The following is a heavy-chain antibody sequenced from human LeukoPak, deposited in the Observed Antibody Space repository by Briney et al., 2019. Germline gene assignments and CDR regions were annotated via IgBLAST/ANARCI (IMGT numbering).Heavy chain of an antibody. CDR2: IYYSGST. J-gene: IGHJ4*02. D-gene: IGHD3-22*01. CDR1: GGSISSYY. Sequence: SETLSLTCTVCGGSISSYYWNWIRQPPGKGLEWIGYIYYSGSTNYNPSLKSRVTISVDTSKNQFSLKLSSVTDADTTVCYCAIGADSSVYYSIFYFDYWGQGTLVTVSS. V-gene: IGHV4-59*01. CDR3: AIGADSSVYYSIFYFDY.